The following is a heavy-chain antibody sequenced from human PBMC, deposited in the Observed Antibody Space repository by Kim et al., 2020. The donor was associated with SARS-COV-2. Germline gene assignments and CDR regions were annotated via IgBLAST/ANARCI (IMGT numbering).Heavy chain of an antibody. J-gene: IGHJ6*02. Sequence: SETLSLTCAVYGGSFSGYYWSWIRQPPGKGLEWIGEINHSGSTNYNPSLKSRVTISVDTSKNQFSLKLSSVTAADTAVYYCASLGFGYYTHYYYYGMDVWGQGTTVTVSS. CDR2: INHSGST. D-gene: IGHD3-3*01. V-gene: IGHV4-34*01. CDR1: GGSFSGYY. CDR3: ASLGFGYYTHYYYYGMDV.